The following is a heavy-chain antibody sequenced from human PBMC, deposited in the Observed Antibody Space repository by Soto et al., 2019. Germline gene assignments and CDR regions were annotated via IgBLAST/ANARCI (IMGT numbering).Heavy chain of an antibody. CDR1: GSISTDY. D-gene: IGHD1-26*01. Sequence: QVQLQESGPGLVKPSETLSLTCTVGSISTDYWDWIQQPPGKGLEWIGYIYYMGRTNYNPSLKSRVTMLIDTSQNQFSLKLSSVIDADTAVYYCARDPVGVTHFDYWGQGALVTVSS. J-gene: IGHJ4*02. CDR3: ARDPVGVTHFDY. CDR2: IYYMGRT. V-gene: IGHV4-59*01.